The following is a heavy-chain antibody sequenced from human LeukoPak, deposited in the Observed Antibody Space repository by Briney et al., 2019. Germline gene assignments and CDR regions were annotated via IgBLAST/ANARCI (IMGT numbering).Heavy chain of an antibody. CDR2: IYHSGST. J-gene: IGHJ5*02. CDR1: GGSISSSHW. CDR3: ARGGNCGGGTCYSDRGWFDP. D-gene: IGHD2-15*01. Sequence: PSETLSLTCAVSGGSISSSHWWSWVRQPPGKGLEWIGEIYHSGSTNYNPSLKSRVTISVDKSKNQFSLKLSSVTAADTAVYYCARGGNCGGGTCYSDRGWFDPWGQGTLVTVSS. V-gene: IGHV4-4*02.